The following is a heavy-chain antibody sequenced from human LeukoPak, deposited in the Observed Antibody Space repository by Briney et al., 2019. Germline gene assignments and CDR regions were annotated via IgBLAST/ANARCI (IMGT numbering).Heavy chain of an antibody. CDR2: IYYSGST. D-gene: IGHD4/OR15-4a*01. CDR3: ARWTKGLDAFDI. V-gene: IGHV4-61*01. CDR1: GGSVSSGSYY. J-gene: IGHJ3*02. Sequence: SETLSLTCTVSGGSVSSGSYYWSWLRQPPGKGLEWIGYIYYSGSTNYNPSLKSRVTISVDTSRNQFSLKLSSVTAADTAVYYCARWTKGLDAFDIWGQGTMVTVSS.